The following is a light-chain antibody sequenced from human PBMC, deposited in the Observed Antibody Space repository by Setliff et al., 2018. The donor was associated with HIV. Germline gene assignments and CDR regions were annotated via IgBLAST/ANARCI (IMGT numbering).Light chain of an antibody. CDR2: QVT. CDR1: NSDLGSYDL. Sequence: QSVLAQPASVSGSPGQSITTPGNWTNSDLGSYDLVSWFQQHPGKAPKLIIYQVTKSPSGVSNRFSGSKTGNTASLTISGLQADDEADYYCSSYAGVSNVLFGGGTQLTVL. J-gene: IGLJ3*02. V-gene: IGLV2-23*02. CDR3: SSYAGVSNVL.